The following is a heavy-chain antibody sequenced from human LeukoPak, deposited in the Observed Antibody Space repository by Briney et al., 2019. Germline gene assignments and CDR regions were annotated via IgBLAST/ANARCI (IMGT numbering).Heavy chain of an antibody. D-gene: IGHD3-22*01. CDR2: TNPNSGGT. CDR3: ARTEGYYDSSGYYLAHFDY. V-gene: IGHV1-2*02. CDR1: GYTFTGYY. J-gene: IGHJ4*02. Sequence: ASVKVSCKASGYTFTGYYMHWVRQAPGQGLEWMGWTNPNSGGTNYAQKIQGRVTMTRDTSISTAYMELSRLRSDDTAVYYCARTEGYYDSSGYYLAHFDYWGQGTLVTVSS.